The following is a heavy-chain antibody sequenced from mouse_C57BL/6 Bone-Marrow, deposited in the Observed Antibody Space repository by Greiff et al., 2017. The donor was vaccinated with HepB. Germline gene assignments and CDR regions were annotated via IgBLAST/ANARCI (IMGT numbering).Heavy chain of an antibody. J-gene: IGHJ3*01. CDR1: GFNIKDDY. CDR2: LDPENGDT. D-gene: IGHD1-1*02. CDR3: TTGWANWFAY. V-gene: IGHV14-4*01. Sequence: EVQLQESGAELVRPGASVKLSCTASGFNIKDDYMHWVKQRPEQGLEWIGWLDPENGDTEYASKFQGKATITADTSSNTAYLQLSSLTSEDTAVYYCTTGWANWFAYWGQGTLVTVSA.